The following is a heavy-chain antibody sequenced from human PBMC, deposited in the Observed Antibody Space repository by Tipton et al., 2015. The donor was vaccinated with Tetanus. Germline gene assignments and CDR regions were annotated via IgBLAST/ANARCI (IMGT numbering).Heavy chain of an antibody. J-gene: IGHJ6*02. V-gene: IGHV1-2*02. D-gene: IGHD2-15*01. Sequence: QSGPEVKKPGASLKISCKASGYSFSGYYIHWVRQAPGQGLEWMGWITPHTGGTNYAQNFRGRVTMTRDTSISTAYMELNSLRSDAPAAYFCVLQQIGCPCLYGLEVWGQGPSVPVAS. CDR3: VLQQIGCPCLYGLEV. CDR1: GYSFSGYY. CDR2: ITPHTGGT.